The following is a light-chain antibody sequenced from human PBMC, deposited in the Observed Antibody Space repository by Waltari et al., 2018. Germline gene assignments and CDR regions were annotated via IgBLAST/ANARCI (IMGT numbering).Light chain of an antibody. CDR3: ATWDDRLSGRV. CDR1: ISNIGHSS. V-gene: IGLV1-47*01. J-gene: IGLJ3*02. Sequence: QSVLTQPPSSSGTPGQRVTISCSGSISNIGHSSVSLYQHLPGTAPKLLISENNQRPSGVPDRFSGSKSGTSASLAISGLRSEDEADYYCATWDDRLSGRVFGGGTKLTVL. CDR2: ENN.